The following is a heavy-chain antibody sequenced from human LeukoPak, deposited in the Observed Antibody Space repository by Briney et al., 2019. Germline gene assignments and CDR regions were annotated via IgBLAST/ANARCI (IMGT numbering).Heavy chain of an antibody. CDR1: GGSFSGYY. V-gene: IGHV4-34*01. J-gene: IGHJ4*02. D-gene: IGHD3-10*01. CDR3: ARGRPILLWFREFRYYFDY. CDR2: INHSGST. Sequence: SETLSLTCAVYGGSFSGYYWSWIRQPPGKGLEWIGEINHSGSTNYNPSLKSRVTISVDTSKNQFSLKLSFVTAADTAVYYCARGRPILLWFREFRYYFDYWGQGTLVTVSS.